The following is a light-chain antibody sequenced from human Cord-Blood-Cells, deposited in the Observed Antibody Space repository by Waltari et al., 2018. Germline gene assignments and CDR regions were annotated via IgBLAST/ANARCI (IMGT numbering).Light chain of an antibody. V-gene: IGLV2-23*01. CDR1: SRDVGSYNL. CDR3: CSYAGSSTYV. J-gene: IGLJ1*01. CDR2: EGS. Sequence: QSALTQPASVSGSPGQSITISCTGTSRDVGSYNLVSWYQQYPGKAPKLMIYEGSERPSGVSNRFAGSKSGNTASLTVAGLQAEDEADYYCCSYAGSSTYVFGTGTKVTVL.